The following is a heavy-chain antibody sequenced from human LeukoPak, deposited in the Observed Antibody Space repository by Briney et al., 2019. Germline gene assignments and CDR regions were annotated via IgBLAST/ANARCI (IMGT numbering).Heavy chain of an antibody. V-gene: IGHV1-2*02. Sequence: GASVKVSCKASGYTFTKYYIHWVRQAPGQGLEWMGWINPNSGGTNYAQKFQGRVTMTRDTSISTAYMELSRLRSDDTAVYYCARPATGIYCGGDCSYAFDIWGQGTMVTVSS. CDR1: GYTFTKYY. CDR3: ARPATGIYCGGDCSYAFDI. CDR2: INPNSGGT. J-gene: IGHJ3*02. D-gene: IGHD2-21*02.